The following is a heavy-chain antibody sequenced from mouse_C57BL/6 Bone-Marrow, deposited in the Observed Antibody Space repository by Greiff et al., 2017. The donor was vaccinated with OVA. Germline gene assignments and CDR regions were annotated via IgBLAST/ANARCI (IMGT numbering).Heavy chain of an antibody. Sequence: EVQLQQSGPVLVKPGASVKMSCKASGYTFTDYYMNWVKQSHGKSLEWIGVINPYNGGTSSNQKFKGKATLTVDKSSSTAYMELNSLTSEDSAVYYCARKGLWLRRGDFDYWGQGTTLTVSS. CDR2: INPYNGGT. V-gene: IGHV1-19*01. J-gene: IGHJ2*01. CDR1: GYTFTDYY. D-gene: IGHD2-2*01. CDR3: ARKGLWLRRGDFDY.